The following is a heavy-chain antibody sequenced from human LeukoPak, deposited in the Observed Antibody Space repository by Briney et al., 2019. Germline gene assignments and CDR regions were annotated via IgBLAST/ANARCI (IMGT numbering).Heavy chain of an antibody. CDR1: EFTVNTVY. CDR3: ARGHNVSPTN. CDR2: MYSGGNT. V-gene: IGHV3-66*01. J-gene: IGHJ4*02. D-gene: IGHD5/OR15-5a*01. Sequence: PGGSLRLSCAASEFTVNTVYMNWVRQAPGKGLGWVSIMYSGGNTYYADSVKGRFTISRDTSRNTVYLQMNGLRAEDTAVYYCARGHNVSPTNWGQGTLVIVSS.